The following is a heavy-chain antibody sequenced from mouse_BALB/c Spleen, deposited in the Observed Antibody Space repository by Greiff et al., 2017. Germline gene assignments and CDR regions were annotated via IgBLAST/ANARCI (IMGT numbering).Heavy chain of an antibody. J-gene: IGHJ4*01. CDR1: GYTFTSYT. D-gene: IGHD2-14*01. CDR3: AKDYYRTGGYAMDY. Sequence: QVQLQQSGAELARPGASVKMSCKASGYTFTSYTMHWVKQRPGQGLEWIGYINPSSGYTNYNQKFKDKATLTADKSSSTAYMQLSSLTSEDSAVYYCAKDYYRTGGYAMDYWGQGTSVTVSS. V-gene: IGHV1-4*01. CDR2: INPSSGYT.